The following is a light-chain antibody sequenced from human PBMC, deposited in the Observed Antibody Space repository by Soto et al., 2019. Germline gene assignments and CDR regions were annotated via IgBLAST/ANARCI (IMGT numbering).Light chain of an antibody. J-gene: IGLJ1*01. CDR2: IKSDGSH. V-gene: IGLV4-69*01. CDR3: QTWGV. CDR1: SEHTRYA. Sequence: QLVLTQSPSASASLGASVKLTCTLGSEHTRYAIAWHQQQPDKGPRFLMRIKSDGSHTKGDGIPDRFSGSSSGAERHLFISSLQYEDEADYFCQTWGVFGTGTKLTVL.